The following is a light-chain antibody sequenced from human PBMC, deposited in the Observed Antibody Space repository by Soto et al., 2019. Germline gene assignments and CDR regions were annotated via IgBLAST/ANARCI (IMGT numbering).Light chain of an antibody. CDR3: QQRSNWPA. CDR2: DAS. CDR1: QSVSSY. V-gene: IGKV3-11*01. J-gene: IGKJ5*01. Sequence: EIVLTQSPATLSLSPGERATLSCRASQSVSSYLAWYQQKPGQAPRLLIYDASNRATGIPARFSGSGSGTDFTLTISSLEPEDFAVYCCQQRSNWPAFGQGTRLESK.